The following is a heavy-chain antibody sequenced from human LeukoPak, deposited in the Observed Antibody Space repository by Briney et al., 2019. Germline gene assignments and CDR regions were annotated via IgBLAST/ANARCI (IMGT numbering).Heavy chain of an antibody. CDR1: GYTFTGYY. V-gene: IGHV1-2*02. CDR2: INPNSGGT. Sequence: GASVTVSCKASGYTFTGYYMHWVRQAPGQGLEWMGWINPNSGGTNYAQKFQGRVTMTRDTSISTAYMELSRLRSDDTAVYYCARGGPYDILTGSLDYWNQGTLVTVSS. CDR3: ARGGPYDILTGSLDY. J-gene: IGHJ4*02. D-gene: IGHD3-9*01.